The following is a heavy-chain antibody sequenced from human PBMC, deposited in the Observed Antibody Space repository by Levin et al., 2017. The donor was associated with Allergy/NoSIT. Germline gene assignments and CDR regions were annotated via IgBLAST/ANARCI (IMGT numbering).Heavy chain of an antibody. CDR1: GYTFINYW. D-gene: IGHD2-2*01. Sequence: GGSLRLSCKGSGYTFINYWIGWVRQMPGEGLEWMGIIYPGDSDTRYSPSFQGQFTISADKSISTAYLQWSSLKASDTAMYYCATRRYCSSTSCPYYFHYWGQGTLVTVSS. J-gene: IGHJ4*02. CDR2: IYPGDSDT. CDR3: ATRRYCSSTSCPYYFHY. V-gene: IGHV5-51*01.